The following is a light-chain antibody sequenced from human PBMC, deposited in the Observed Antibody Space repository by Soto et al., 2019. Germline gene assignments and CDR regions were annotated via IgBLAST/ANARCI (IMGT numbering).Light chain of an antibody. CDR1: QSVSSN. V-gene: IGKV3-15*01. J-gene: IGKJ2*01. CDR2: GAS. CDR3: QHYNNWPYT. Sequence: EIVMTQSPATLSVSPGERATLSCRASQSVSSNLAWYRQKPGQAPRLLIYGASTRATGVPARFSGSGSGTDFTLTINTLQSEDFAVYYCQHYNNWPYTFGQGTKLEIK.